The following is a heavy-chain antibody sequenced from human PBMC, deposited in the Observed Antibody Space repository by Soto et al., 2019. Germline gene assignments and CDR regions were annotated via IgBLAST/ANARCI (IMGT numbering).Heavy chain of an antibody. CDR2: ISGNGIST. CDR3: TRDAISMVRRTDNRFEP. V-gene: IGHV3-23*01. CDR1: GFTFNNYA. D-gene: IGHD3-10*01. J-gene: IGHJ5*02. Sequence: GGSLRLSCAASGFTFNNYAMSWVRQAPGKGLEWGSAISGNGISTYYADSVRGRFTISRDNSENTLFLQMNRLRADDTAVYSCTRDAISMVRRTDNRFEPWGQRTLVTVSS.